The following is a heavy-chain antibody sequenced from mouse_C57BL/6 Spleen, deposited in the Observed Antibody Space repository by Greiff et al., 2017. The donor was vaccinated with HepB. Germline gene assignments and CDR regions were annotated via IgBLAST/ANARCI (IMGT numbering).Heavy chain of an antibody. CDR3: AIYYDYDDYAMDY. D-gene: IGHD2-4*01. Sequence: EVKLMESEGGLVQPGSSMKLSCTASGFTFSDYYMAWVRQVPEKGLEWVANINYDGSSTYYLDSLKSRFIISRDNAKNILYLQMSSLKSEDTATYYCAIYYDYDDYAMDYWGQGTSVTVSS. CDR2: INYDGSST. J-gene: IGHJ4*01. V-gene: IGHV5-16*01. CDR1: GFTFSDYY.